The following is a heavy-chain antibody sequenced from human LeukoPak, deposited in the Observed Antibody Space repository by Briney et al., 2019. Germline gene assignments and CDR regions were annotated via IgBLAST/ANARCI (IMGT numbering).Heavy chain of an antibody. D-gene: IGHD6-13*01. J-gene: IGHJ4*02. V-gene: IGHV3-48*03. CDR2: ISSSGNTR. CDR3: ARSGQHLFDF. CDR1: GFSLSSYE. Sequence: GGSLRLSCAASGFSLSSYEVNWVRQAPGKGLEWVSYISSSGNTRYYADSVKGRFTISRDNAKNSLYLQMNSLRAEDTAIYYCARSGQHLFDFWGQGTLVTVSS.